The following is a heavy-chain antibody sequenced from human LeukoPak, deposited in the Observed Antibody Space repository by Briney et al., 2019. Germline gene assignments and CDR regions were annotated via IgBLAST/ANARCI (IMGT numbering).Heavy chain of an antibody. CDR3: ATSALRDSSSWYLYYY. CDR2: FDPEDGET. J-gene: IGHJ4*02. CDR1: GYTFTSYD. D-gene: IGHD6-13*01. Sequence: ASVKVSCKASGYTFTSYDINWVRQATGRGLEWMGGFDPEDGETIYAQKFQGRVTMTEDTSTDTAYMELSSLGSEDTAVYYCATSALRDSSSWYLYYYWGQGTLVTVSS. V-gene: IGHV1-24*01.